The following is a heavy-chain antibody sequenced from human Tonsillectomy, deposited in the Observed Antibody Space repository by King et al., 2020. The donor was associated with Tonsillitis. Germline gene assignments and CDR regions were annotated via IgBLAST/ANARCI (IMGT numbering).Heavy chain of an antibody. CDR1: GFTFSSYG. D-gene: IGHD4-17*01. V-gene: IGHV3-33*08. J-gene: IGHJ5*02. CDR3: ARDEIYGDGNFYNWFDP. Sequence: VQLVQSGGGVVQPGRSLRLSCAASGFTFSSYGMHWVRQAPGKGLEWVAVIWYDGSNKYYADSVKGRFTISRDNSKNTLYLQMNSLRAEDTAVYYCARDEIYGDGNFYNWFDPWGQGTLVTVSS. CDR2: IWYDGSNK.